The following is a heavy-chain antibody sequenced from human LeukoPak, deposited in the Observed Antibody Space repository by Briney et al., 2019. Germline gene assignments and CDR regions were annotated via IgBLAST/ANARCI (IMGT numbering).Heavy chain of an antibody. CDR1: GFTFRDYS. CDR3: ARLRRNSDRSDFFYYYDH. CDR2: VNTVSSYI. J-gene: IGHJ4*02. D-gene: IGHD3-22*01. Sequence: GGSLRLSCAASGFTFRDYSMNWVRQAPGKGLEWVASVNTVSSYIYYADSMRGRFTISRDNAKNSLFLQMNSLRAEDTAVYYCARLRRNSDRSDFFYYYDHWGQGTLVTVSS. V-gene: IGHV3-21*01.